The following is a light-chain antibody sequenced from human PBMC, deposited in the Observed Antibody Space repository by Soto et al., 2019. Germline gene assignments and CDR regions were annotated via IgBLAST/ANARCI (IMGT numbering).Light chain of an antibody. J-gene: IGKJ1*01. V-gene: IGKV2-30*02. Sequence: EVVMTQSPLSLPVTLGQPASISCRSSQSLVHSDGNTYLNWFQQRPGQSPRRLIYKVSNRDSGVPDRFSGSGSGTNFTLKISRVEAEDVGVYYCMQGTHWLWTFGQGTKVESK. CDR3: MQGTHWLWT. CDR1: QSLVHSDGNTY. CDR2: KVS.